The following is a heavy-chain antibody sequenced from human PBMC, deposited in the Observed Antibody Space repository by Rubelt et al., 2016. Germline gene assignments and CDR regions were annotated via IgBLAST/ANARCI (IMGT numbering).Heavy chain of an antibody. CDR1: GGSFSGYY. J-gene: IGHJ5*02. D-gene: IGHD3-22*01. CDR3: SRTYYDDSSGGVDT. Sequence: QVQLQQWGEGLLKPSETLSLTCAVYGGSFSGYYCTWIRQPPGKGLEWIGEIHPSGSTNYNPSLKSRVTISADTSKKQLSLNQNSVSDGETSVDDWSRTYYDDSSGGVDTGGQGTLVTVSS. CDR2: IHPSGST. V-gene: IGHV4-34*01.